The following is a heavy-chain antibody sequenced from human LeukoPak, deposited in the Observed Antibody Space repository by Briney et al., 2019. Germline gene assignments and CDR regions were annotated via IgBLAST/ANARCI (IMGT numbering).Heavy chain of an antibody. CDR3: ARWLVQGAFDY. D-gene: IGHD6-19*01. J-gene: IGHJ4*02. Sequence: SETLSLTCIVSGDSIRADNYYWAWIRQPPGKGLEWIGEIYHSGSTNYNPSLKSRVTISVDKSKNQFSLKLSSVTAADTAVYYCARWLVQGAFDYWGQGTLVTVSS. CDR2: IYHSGST. CDR1: GDSIRADNYY. V-gene: IGHV4-39*07.